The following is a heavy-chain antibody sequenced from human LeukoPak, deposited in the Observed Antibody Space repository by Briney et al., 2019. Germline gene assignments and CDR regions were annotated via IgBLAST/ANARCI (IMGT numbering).Heavy chain of an antibody. CDR3: ARDRDTAVVYLGYYYCMDV. J-gene: IGHJ6*03. CDR2: INPNSGGI. V-gene: IGHV1-2*02. CDR1: GYTFTGYY. Sequence: ASVKVSCKASGYTFTGYYIHWMRQPPGQGLEWVGWINPNSGGINYAQKFKGRVTMNTETSISTASMELSSLRSDDTAVYYCARDRDTAVVYLGYYYCMDVWGKGTTVTVSS. D-gene: IGHD5-18*01.